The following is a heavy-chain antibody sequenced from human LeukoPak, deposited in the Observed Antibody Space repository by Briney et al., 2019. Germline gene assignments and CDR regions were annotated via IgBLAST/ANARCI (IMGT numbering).Heavy chain of an antibody. CDR1: GFNFDDSW. Sequence: GGSLRLSCPASGFNFDDSWMTWVRQAPGKGLEWVANIKNDGTEKYYADFVKGRFTISRDNVESFLFLQMDSLRADDTAVYYCVRISTAVAGADYWGQGTLLTVSS. V-gene: IGHV3-7*01. J-gene: IGHJ4*02. D-gene: IGHD6-19*01. CDR2: IKNDGTEK. CDR3: VRISTAVAGADY.